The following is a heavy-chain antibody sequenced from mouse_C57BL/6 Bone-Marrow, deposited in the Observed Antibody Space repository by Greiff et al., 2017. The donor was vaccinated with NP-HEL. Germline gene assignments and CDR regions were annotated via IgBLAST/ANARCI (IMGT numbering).Heavy chain of an antibody. CDR2: INYDGSST. V-gene: IGHV5-16*01. J-gene: IGHJ4*01. Sequence: EVQLVESEGGLVQPGSSMKLSCTASGFTFSDYYMAWVRQVPEKGLEWVANINYDGSSTYYLDSLKSRFIISRDNAKNILYLQMSSLKSEDTATYYCARDPLPKGAMDYWGQGTSVTVSS. CDR3: ARDPLPKGAMDY. D-gene: IGHD1-1*01. CDR1: GFTFSDYY.